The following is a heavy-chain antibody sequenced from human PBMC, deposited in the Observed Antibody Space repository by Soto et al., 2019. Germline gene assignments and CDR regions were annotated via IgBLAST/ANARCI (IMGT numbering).Heavy chain of an antibody. J-gene: IGHJ6*02. CDR1: GFTFSSYS. D-gene: IGHD1-26*01. Sequence: EVQLVESGGGLVKPGGSLRLSCAASGFTFSSYSMNWVRQAPGKGLEWVSSISSSSSYIYYADSVKGRFTISRDNAKNSLYLQMNSLRAEETAVYYCARVRESRSYLYYYGMDVWGQGTTVTVSS. V-gene: IGHV3-21*01. CDR2: ISSSSSYI. CDR3: ARVRESRSYLYYYGMDV.